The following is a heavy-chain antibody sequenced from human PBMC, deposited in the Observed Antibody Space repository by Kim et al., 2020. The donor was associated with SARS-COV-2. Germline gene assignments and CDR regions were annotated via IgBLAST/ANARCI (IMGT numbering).Heavy chain of an antibody. Sequence: HSGSTNYNPTLKSRVTISVDTSKNQFSLKLSSVTAADTAVYYCATRGFDYWGQGTLVTVSS. CDR2: HSGST. CDR3: ATRGFDY. D-gene: IGHD1-26*01. V-gene: IGHV4-34*01. J-gene: IGHJ4*02.